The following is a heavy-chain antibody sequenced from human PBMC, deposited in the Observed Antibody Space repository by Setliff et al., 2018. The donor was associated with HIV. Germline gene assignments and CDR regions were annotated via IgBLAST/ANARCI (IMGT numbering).Heavy chain of an antibody. CDR3: VKDLTYGSGT. CDR2: VNPRTGGKGDT. D-gene: IGHD3-10*01. V-gene: IGHV1-2*02. Sequence: GASVKVSCKASGYTFTDYCMHWVRQAPGQGLEWMGWVNPRTGGKGDTKYSQELQGRITITRDTSANTAYMELSSLRSEDTAVYYCVKDLTYGSGTWGQGTLVTVSS. J-gene: IGHJ5*02. CDR1: GYTFTDYC.